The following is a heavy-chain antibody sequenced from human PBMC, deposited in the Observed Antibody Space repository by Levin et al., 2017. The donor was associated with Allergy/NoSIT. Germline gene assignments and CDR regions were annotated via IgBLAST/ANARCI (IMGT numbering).Heavy chain of an antibody. CDR2: INPNSGGT. CDR1: GYTFTGYY. Sequence: ASVKVSCKASGYTFTGYYMHWVRQAPGQGLEWMGWINPNSGGTNYAQKFQGWVTMTRDTSISTAYMELSRLRSDDTAMYYCARDRGNYYDSSGYYYYYGMDVWGQGTTVTVSS. D-gene: IGHD3-22*01. J-gene: IGHJ6*02. V-gene: IGHV1-2*04. CDR3: ARDRGNYYDSSGYYYYYGMDV.